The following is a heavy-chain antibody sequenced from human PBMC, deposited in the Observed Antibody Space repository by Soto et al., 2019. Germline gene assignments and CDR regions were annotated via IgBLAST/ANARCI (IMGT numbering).Heavy chain of an antibody. CDR2: IYWNDDK. Sequence: SGPTLVNPTQTLTLTCTFSGFSLSTSGVGVGWIRQPPGKALEWLALIYWNDDKRYSPSLKSRLTITNDTSKNQVVLTMTNMDPVDTATYYCAHGRVATVTTWLHNYYCDYCGQGTLVTVFS. V-gene: IGHV2-5*01. CDR1: GFSLSTSGVG. CDR3: AHGRVATVTTWLHNYYCDY. D-gene: IGHD4-17*01. J-gene: IGHJ4*02.